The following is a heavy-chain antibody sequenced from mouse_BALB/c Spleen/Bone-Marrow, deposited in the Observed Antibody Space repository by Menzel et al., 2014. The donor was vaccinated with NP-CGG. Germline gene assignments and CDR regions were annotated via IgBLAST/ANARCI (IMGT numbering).Heavy chain of an antibody. CDR2: IYPGDGDT. J-gene: IGHJ2*01. CDR1: GYAFSVYW. Sequence: QVQLQQSGAELVRPGSSVKISCKASGYAFSVYWMNWVKQRPGQGLEWIGQIYPGDGDTNYNGKFKGRATLTADKSSNTAYMQLCSLTSEDSAVYFCARGGISVDYWGQGTTLTVSS. V-gene: IGHV1-80*01. CDR3: ARGGISVDY.